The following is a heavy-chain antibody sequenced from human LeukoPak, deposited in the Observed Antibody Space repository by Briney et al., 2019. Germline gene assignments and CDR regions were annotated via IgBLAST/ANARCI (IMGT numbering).Heavy chain of an antibody. CDR3: ATYYDSSDYKWNY. V-gene: IGHV4-39*07. Sequence: SETLSLTCTVSGGSISSSYYYWGWIRQPPGKGLEWIGSIYSSGSTYYNPSLKSRVTVSVDKSKNQFSLKLSSVTAADTAVYHCATYYDSSDYKWNYWGQGTLVTVSS. CDR1: GGSISSSYYY. J-gene: IGHJ4*02. CDR2: IYSSGST. D-gene: IGHD3-22*01.